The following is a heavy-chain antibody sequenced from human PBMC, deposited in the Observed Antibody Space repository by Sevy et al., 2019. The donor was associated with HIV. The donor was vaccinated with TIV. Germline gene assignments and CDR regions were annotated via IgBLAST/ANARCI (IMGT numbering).Heavy chain of an antibody. Sequence: GGSLRLSCAASGFNFDTFWMGWVRQAPGRGLEWVASIDPRGEERDHLDSLKGRFTISRDNAKNSLYLEMHSLKGEDTALYYCAGVVWDVLVVPAATPSPWLDSWGQGTLVTVSS. V-gene: IGHV3-7*01. CDR2: IDPRGEER. CDR3: AGVVWDVLVVPAATPSPWLDS. CDR1: GFNFDTFW. D-gene: IGHD3-16*02. J-gene: IGHJ5*01.